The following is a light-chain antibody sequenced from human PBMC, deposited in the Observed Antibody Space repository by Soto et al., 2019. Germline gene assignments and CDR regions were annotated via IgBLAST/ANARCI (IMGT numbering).Light chain of an antibody. Sequence: EIVLTQSPGTLSLSPGERATLSFSASQSVSSSYLAWYQQKPGQAPRLLIYGASSRATGIPDRFSGSGSGIDFTLTISRLEPEDFAVYYCQQYGSSPGTFGQGTKLEIK. J-gene: IGKJ2*01. CDR1: QSVSSSY. V-gene: IGKV3-20*01. CDR3: QQYGSSPGT. CDR2: GAS.